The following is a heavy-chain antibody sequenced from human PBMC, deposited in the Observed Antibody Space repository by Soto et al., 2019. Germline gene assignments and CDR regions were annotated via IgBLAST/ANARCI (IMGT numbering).Heavy chain of an antibody. V-gene: IGHV3-23*01. Sequence: EVQLLESGGGLVQPGGSLRLSCAASGFTFSSYAMSWVRQAPGKGLEWVSAISGSGGSTYYADSVKGRFTISRDNSKNTLYLQMNSLRAEDTAVYYCAKGSPHGHAPYDSRGPPVRGAFDIWGQGTMVTVSS. CDR3: AKGSPHGHAPYDSRGPPVRGAFDI. CDR2: ISGSGGST. D-gene: IGHD3-22*01. CDR1: GFTFSSYA. J-gene: IGHJ3*02.